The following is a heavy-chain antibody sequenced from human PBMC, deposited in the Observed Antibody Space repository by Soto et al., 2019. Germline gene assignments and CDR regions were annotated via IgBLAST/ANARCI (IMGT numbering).Heavy chain of an antibody. CDR3: ARVYYGSGGLGFDL. Sequence: QVQLQESGPGLVKPSETLSLTCTVSGGSISSYYWSWIRQPPGKGLEWIGYIYYSGSTNYNPSLKSRVTISVDTSKNQFSLKLSSVTAADTAVYYCARVYYGSGGLGFDLWGRGTLVTVSS. J-gene: IGHJ2*01. CDR2: IYYSGST. V-gene: IGHV4-59*01. CDR1: GGSISSYY. D-gene: IGHD3-10*01.